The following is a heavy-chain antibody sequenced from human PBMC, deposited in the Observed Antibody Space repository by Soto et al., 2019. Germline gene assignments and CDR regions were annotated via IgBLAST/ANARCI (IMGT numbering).Heavy chain of an antibody. CDR3: VRSKGEYSYGTPFDY. J-gene: IGHJ4*02. CDR2: ISWNSGNI. D-gene: IGHD4-17*01. V-gene: IGHV3-9*01. CDR1: GFTFDDYA. Sequence: EVQLEESGGALVQPGRSLRLSCAASGFTFDDYAMHWVRQVLGKGLEWVSSISWNSGNIGYADSVKGRFTTSRDNAKNSLYLQMNSLRPEDTALYYCVRSKGEYSYGTPFDYWGQGTLVTVSS.